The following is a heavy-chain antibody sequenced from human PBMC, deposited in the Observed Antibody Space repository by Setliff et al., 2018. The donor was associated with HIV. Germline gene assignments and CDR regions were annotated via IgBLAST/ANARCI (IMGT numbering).Heavy chain of an antibody. J-gene: IGHJ4*02. D-gene: IGHD1-26*01. CDR3: AREGSDHGTYYFDY. Sequence: GESLKISCKVSGFSFSDYWMHWVRRVPGKGLVWVSRIQNDGSATWYADSGKGRFTISSDNARNTLYLQMNSLRADDTGVYYCAREGSDHGTYYFDYWGQGTPVTVSS. CDR2: IQNDGSAT. CDR1: GFSFSDYW. V-gene: IGHV3-74*01.